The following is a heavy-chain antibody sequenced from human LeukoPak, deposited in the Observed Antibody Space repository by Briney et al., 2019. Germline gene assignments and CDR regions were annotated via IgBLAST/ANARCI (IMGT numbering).Heavy chain of an antibody. Sequence: PGGSLRLSCFASGFPFSDYLLTWVRQAPGKGLEWVAVTSSDLNVKLYADSVKGRFTISRDNSRSTLYLQMNSLRPEDTAIYYCAREGYYGSGSPPSLYFDYWGQGTLVTVSS. CDR1: GFPFSDYL. D-gene: IGHD3-10*01. CDR2: TSSDLNVK. V-gene: IGHV3-30*03. J-gene: IGHJ4*02. CDR3: AREGYYGSGSPPSLYFDY.